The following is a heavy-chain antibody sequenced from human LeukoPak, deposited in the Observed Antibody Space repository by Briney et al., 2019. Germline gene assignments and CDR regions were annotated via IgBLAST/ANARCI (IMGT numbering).Heavy chain of an antibody. CDR2: IYYSGST. Sequence: PSETLSLTCTGSGGSISSYYWSWIRQPPGKGLEWIGYIYYSGSTNYNTSLESRVTISVDTSKNQFSLKLSSVTAADTAVYYCASGWYYFDYWGQGTLVTVSS. CDR1: GGSISSYY. J-gene: IGHJ4*02. V-gene: IGHV4-59*01. D-gene: IGHD6-19*01. CDR3: ASGWYYFDY.